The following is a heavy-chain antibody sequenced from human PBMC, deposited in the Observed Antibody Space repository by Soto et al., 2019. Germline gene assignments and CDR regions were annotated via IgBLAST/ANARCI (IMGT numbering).Heavy chain of an antibody. D-gene: IGHD2-2*02. J-gene: IGHJ6*02. Sequence: SETLSLTCAVYGGSFSGYYWSWIRQPPGKGLEWIGEINHSGSTNYNPSLKSRVTISVDTSKNQFSLKLSSVTAADTAVYYCARIRRYCSSTSCYRGYYYYYGMDVWGQGTTVTVS. CDR2: INHSGST. CDR3: ARIRRYCSSTSCYRGYYYYYGMDV. V-gene: IGHV4-34*01. CDR1: GGSFSGYY.